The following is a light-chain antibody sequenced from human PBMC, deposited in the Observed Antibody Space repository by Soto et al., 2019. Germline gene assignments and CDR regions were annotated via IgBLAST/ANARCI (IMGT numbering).Light chain of an antibody. CDR2: DVT. V-gene: IGLV2-11*01. Sequence: QSALTQPRSVSGSPGQSVSVSCTGTSSDIGGYNSVSWYQQHPGKAPKLMIYDVTMRPAGVPAPFSGSKSGNTASLTISGLQAHDAADYYSCSYAGRDTFKVFGGGTKLTVL. J-gene: IGLJ2*01. CDR1: SSDIGGYNS. CDR3: CSYAGRDTFKV.